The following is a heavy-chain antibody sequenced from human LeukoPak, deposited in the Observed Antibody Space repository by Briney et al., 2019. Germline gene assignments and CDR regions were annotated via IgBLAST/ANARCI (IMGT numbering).Heavy chain of an antibody. CDR2: MNPNNGNT. D-gene: IGHD3-10*01. Sequence: ASVKVSCKAVGFKFTSYDINWVRQASGQGLEWMGWMNPNNGNTGYAQKFQGRVTMTRDTSTSTAYMELRGLTSDDTAIYYCVRDGEGVAISVNYWFDPWGQGTLVTVSS. CDR3: VRDGEGVAISVNYWFDP. CDR1: GFKFTSYD. J-gene: IGHJ5*02. V-gene: IGHV1-8*01.